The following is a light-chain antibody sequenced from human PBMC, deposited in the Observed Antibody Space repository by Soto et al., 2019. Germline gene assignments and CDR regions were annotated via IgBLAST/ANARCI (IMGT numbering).Light chain of an antibody. Sequence: QSALTQPASVSGSPGQSNTISCTGTSSDVGAYNYVSWYQQYPGKAPRLMIYDVSYRPSGVSNRFSGSKSGNTASLTISGLQTEDEADYYCSSYTGSSPVVFGGGTQLTVL. CDR3: SSYTGSSPVV. J-gene: IGLJ2*01. CDR2: DVS. CDR1: SSDVGAYNY. V-gene: IGLV2-14*01.